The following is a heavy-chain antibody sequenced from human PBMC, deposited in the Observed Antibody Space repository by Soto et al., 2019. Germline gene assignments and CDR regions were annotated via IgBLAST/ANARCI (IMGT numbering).Heavy chain of an antibody. CDR2: IDPNSGGT. D-gene: IGHD1-26*01. J-gene: IGHJ4*02. V-gene: IGHV1-2*02. Sequence: ASVKVSCKTSGYTFTTYYLHWVRQAPGQGLEWMGWIDPNSGGTKYAQKFQGRVTVTRDTSISTTYMELSSLTSDDTAVYYCAKDQLEEGATFDYWGQGTLVTVSS. CDR3: AKDQLEEGATFDY. CDR1: GYTFTTYY.